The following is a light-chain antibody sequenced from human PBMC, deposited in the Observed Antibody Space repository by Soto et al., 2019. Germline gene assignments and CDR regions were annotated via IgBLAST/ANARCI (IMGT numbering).Light chain of an antibody. CDR2: GAS. J-gene: IGKJ1*01. Sequence: DIQMTQYPSSLSASVGDRVTITCRASQRISTYLNWYQQKPGKAPKLLIYGASNLQSGVPSRFSGSGSGTDFTLTISSLQPEDFAPYYCQQNSNAPPVTFGQGTKVEIK. CDR3: QQNSNAPPVT. CDR1: QRISTY. V-gene: IGKV1-39*01.